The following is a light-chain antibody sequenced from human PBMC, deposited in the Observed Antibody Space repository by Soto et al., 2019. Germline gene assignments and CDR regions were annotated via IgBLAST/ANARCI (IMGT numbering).Light chain of an antibody. CDR2: GAS. Sequence: EIVLTQSPGTLSLSPGERATLSCRASQSVSTNYLGWYQQKPGQAPRLLIYGASTRATGIPARFSGSGSGTEFTLTISSLQSEDFAVYYCQQYDNWPRGAFGQGTKVDIK. CDR1: QSVSTN. CDR3: QQYDNWPRGA. J-gene: IGKJ1*01. V-gene: IGKV3-15*01.